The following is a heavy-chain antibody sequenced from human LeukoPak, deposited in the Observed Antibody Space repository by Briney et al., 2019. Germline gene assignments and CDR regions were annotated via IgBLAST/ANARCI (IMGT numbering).Heavy chain of an antibody. CDR3: AREPLLGVALGYYYYYGMDV. D-gene: IGHD3-3*01. CDR2: IIPIFGTA. V-gene: IGHV1-69*13. Sequence: ASVKVSCKASGGTFSSYAISWVRQAPGQGLEWMGGIIPIFGTANYAQKFQGRVTITADESTSTAYMELSSLRSEDTAVYYCAREPLLGVALGYYYYYGMDVWGQGTTVTVSS. J-gene: IGHJ6*02. CDR1: GGTFSSYA.